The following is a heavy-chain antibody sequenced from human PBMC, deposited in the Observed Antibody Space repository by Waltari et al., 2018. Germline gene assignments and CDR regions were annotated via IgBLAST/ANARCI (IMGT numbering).Heavy chain of an antibody. Sequence: QVQLVQSGAEVKKPGSSVKVSCKASGGTFSSYAISWVRQAPGQGLEWMGRIIPIVRTANYAQKFQGRVTITADKSTSTAYMELSSLRSEDTAVYYCAREFYSPYYYYYMDVWGKGTTVTISS. J-gene: IGHJ6*03. CDR2: IIPIVRTA. V-gene: IGHV1-69*04. CDR1: GGTFSSYA. D-gene: IGHD6-13*01. CDR3: AREFYSPYYYYYMDV.